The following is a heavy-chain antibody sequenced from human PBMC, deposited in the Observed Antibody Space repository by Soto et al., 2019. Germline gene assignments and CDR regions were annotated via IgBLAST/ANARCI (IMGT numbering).Heavy chain of an antibody. D-gene: IGHD1-1*01. J-gene: IGHJ4*02. V-gene: IGHV3-53*01. CDR1: AFTVSSNY. Sequence: GGSLRLSCAPSAFTVSSNYMSWVRQAPGKGLEWVSVIYSGGSTYYADSVKGRFTISRDNSKNTLYLQMNSLRAEDTAVYYCAVLNSLDYWGQGTLVTVSS. CDR3: AVLNSLDY. CDR2: IYSGGST.